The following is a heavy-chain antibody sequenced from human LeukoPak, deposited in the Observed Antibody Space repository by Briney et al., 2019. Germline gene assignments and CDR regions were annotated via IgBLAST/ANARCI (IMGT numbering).Heavy chain of an antibody. V-gene: IGHV3-33*01. CDR2: IWYDGSDK. CDR1: GFTFSSYG. CDR3: ARDGLGIDS. Sequence: PGGSLRLSCAASGFTFSSYGMHWVRQAPGKGLEWVAIIWYDGSDKYYADSVKGRFTISRDSSKNTLYLQMNSLRAEDTAVYFCARDGLGIDSWGQGTLVTVSS. J-gene: IGHJ5*01. D-gene: IGHD3/OR15-3a*01.